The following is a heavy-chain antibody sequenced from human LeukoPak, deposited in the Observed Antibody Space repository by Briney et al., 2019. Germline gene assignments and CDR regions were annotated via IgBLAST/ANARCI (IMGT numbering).Heavy chain of an antibody. D-gene: IGHD6-6*01. CDR2: IYSGGST. CDR1: GFTVSTNY. J-gene: IGHJ3*02. CDR3: ASYRYGSSFAFDI. V-gene: IGHV3-66*01. Sequence: PGGSLRLSCAASGFTVSTNYMSWVRQAPGKGLEWVSIIYSGGSTYCADSVKGRFTISRDNSKNTLYLQMNSLRAEDTAVYYCASYRYGSSFAFDIWGQGTMVTVSS.